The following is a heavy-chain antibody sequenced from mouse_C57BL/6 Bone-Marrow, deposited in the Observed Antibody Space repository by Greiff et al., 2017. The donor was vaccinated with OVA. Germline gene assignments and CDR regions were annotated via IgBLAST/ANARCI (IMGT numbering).Heavy chain of an antibody. V-gene: IGHV1-26*01. CDR1: GYTFTDYY. CDR3: AREGAYYDYDERFAY. D-gene: IGHD2-4*01. Sequence: EVQLQQSGPELVKPGASVKISCKASGYTFTDYYMNWVKQSHGKSLEWIGDINPNNGGTSYNQKFKGKATLTVDKSSSTAYMELRSLTSEDSAVYYCAREGAYYDYDERFAYWGQGTLVTVSA. J-gene: IGHJ3*01. CDR2: INPNNGGT.